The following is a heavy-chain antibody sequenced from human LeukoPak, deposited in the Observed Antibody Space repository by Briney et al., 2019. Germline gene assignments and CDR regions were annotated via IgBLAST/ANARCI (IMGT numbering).Heavy chain of an antibody. CDR1: GFTFSSYG. CDR2: TSGTGGMT. J-gene: IGHJ3*02. CDR3: AKDGSSSGWGYDVFDI. V-gene: IGHV3-23*01. Sequence: GGSLRLSCAASGFTFSSYGMSWVRQAPGKGLEWVSTTSGTGGMTYYTDSVKGRFTMSRDNSRNTLYLQMRSLRAEDTAVYYCAKDGSSSGWGYDVFDIWGQGTMVTVSS. D-gene: IGHD6-19*01.